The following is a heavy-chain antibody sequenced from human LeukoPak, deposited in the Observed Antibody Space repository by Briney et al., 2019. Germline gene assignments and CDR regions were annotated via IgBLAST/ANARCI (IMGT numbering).Heavy chain of an antibody. CDR3: ARGEIVVVPAAIPYYYYYMDV. CDR1: GGSISSYY. Sequence: SETLSLTCTVSGGSISSYYWSWIRQPPGKGLEWIGYIYYSGSTNYNPSLKSRVTISVDTSKNQFSLKLSSMTAADTAVYYCARGEIVVVPAAIPYYYYYMDVWGKGTTVTVSS. CDR2: IYYSGST. V-gene: IGHV4-59*12. D-gene: IGHD2-2*01. J-gene: IGHJ6*03.